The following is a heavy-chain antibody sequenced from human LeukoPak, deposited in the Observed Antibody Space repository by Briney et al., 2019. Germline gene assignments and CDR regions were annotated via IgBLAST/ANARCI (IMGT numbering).Heavy chain of an antibody. CDR1: GGSSSGYY. D-gene: IGHD1-26*01. Sequence: SETLSLTCAIYGGSSSGYYWNWIRQPPGKGLEWIGEINQSGSTNYNPSLNSRLTMSVDTSKNQFSLNLSSVTAADAAVYYCARGRSSGSFRGWLDPWGQGTLVTVSS. CDR3: ARGRSSGSFRGWLDP. V-gene: IGHV4-34*01. CDR2: INQSGST. J-gene: IGHJ5*02.